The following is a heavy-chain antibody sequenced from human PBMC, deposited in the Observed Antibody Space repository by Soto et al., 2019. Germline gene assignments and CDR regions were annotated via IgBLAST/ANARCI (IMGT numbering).Heavy chain of an antibody. CDR2: IIPILGIA. CDR3: ARDPGDSSGFPGY. V-gene: IGHV1-69*08. J-gene: IGHJ4*02. D-gene: IGHD3-22*01. CDR1: GGTFSSYT. Sequence: QVQLVQSGAEVKKPGSSVKVSCKASGGTFSSYTISWVRQAPGQGLEWMGRIIPILGIANYAQKFQGRVTITADKSTSTAYMELSSLRSEDTAVYYCARDPGDSSGFPGYWGQGTLVTVSS.